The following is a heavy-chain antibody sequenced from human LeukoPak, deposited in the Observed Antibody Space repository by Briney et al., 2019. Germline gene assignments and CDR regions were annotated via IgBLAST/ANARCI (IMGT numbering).Heavy chain of an antibody. D-gene: IGHD5-18*01. CDR1: GGSFSGYY. Sequence: SETLSLTCAVYGGSFSGYYWSWIRQPPGKGLEWIGEINHSGSTNYNPSLKSRVTITVDTSKNQFSLKLSSVTAADTAVYYCARLGYSDGRDFDYCGQGTLASDPS. J-gene: IGHJ4*02. CDR2: INHSGST. V-gene: IGHV4-34*01. CDR3: ARLGYSDGRDFDY.